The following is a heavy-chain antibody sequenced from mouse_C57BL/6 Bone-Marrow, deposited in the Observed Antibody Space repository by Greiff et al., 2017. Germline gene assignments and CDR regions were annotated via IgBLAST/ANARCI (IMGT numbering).Heavy chain of an antibody. CDR1: GYAFSSYW. Sequence: QVQLQQSGAELVKPGASVKISCKASGYAFSSYWMNWVKQRPGKGLEWIGQIYPGDGDTTYTGKFKGKATLTADKSSSTAYMQLSSLTSEDSAVYFCARRDCYGSSFFDYWGQGTTLTVSS. J-gene: IGHJ2*01. CDR2: IYPGDGDT. CDR3: ARRDCYGSSFFDY. V-gene: IGHV1-80*01. D-gene: IGHD1-1*01.